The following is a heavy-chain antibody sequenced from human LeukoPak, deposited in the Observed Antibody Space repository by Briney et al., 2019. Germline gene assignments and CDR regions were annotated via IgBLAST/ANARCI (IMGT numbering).Heavy chain of an antibody. D-gene: IGHD1-26*01. J-gene: IGHJ4*02. Sequence: PGGSLRLSCAASGFRFSGHYMSWIRQAPGKGLEWISYITNSGDFVNYADSVKGRFTISRDNAKNSLYLQMNSLRAEDTAVYYCAREVRATPDFWGQGTVVTVSS. CDR3: AREVRATPDF. CDR1: GFRFSGHY. CDR2: ITNSGDFV. V-gene: IGHV3-11*01.